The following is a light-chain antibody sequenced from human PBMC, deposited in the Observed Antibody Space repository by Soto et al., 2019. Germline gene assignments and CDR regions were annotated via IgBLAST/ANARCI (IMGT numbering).Light chain of an antibody. V-gene: IGKV3D-15*01. Sequence: EILMTQSPATLSVSPGERATLSCRASQSISNKLAWYQQKPGQAPRLLIYDASTRATGIPARFSGSGSGTKFTLTISGLQSEDFAAYYCQQYNNWPPVYTFGQGTKLDIK. CDR3: QQYNNWPPVYT. CDR1: QSISNK. CDR2: DAS. J-gene: IGKJ2*01.